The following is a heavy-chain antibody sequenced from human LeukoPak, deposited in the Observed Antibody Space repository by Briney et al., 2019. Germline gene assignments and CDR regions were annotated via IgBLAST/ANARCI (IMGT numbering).Heavy chain of an antibody. CDR2: ISGSGDST. V-gene: IGHV3-23*01. Sequence: GGSLRLSCAASGFTFSSYAMSWVRQAPGKGLEWVSAISGSGDSTYYGDSVKGRFTISRDNSKNTLYLQMNSLRAEDTAVYYCATRDGYNIHWGQGTLVTVSS. D-gene: IGHD5-24*01. CDR1: GFTFSSYA. CDR3: ATRDGYNIH. J-gene: IGHJ4*02.